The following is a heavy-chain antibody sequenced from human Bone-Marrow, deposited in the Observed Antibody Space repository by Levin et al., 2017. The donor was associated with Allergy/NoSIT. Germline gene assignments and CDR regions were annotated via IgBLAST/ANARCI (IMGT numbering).Heavy chain of an antibody. CDR3: ARDPGGYSAYNDY. CDR2: ISYDVGKE. CDR1: GFTFSSYV. V-gene: IGHV3-30-3*01. J-gene: IGHJ4*02. Sequence: GGSLRLSCTGSGFTFSSYVMHWVRQAPGKGLECVAVISYDVGKEYYADSVKGRFTVSRDNSKNTLFLHMSSLRPEDTAVYYCARDPGGYSAYNDYWGQGTLVVVS. D-gene: IGHD5-12*01.